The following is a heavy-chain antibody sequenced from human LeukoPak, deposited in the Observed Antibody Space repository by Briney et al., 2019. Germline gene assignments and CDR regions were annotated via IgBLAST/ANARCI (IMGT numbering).Heavy chain of an antibody. D-gene: IGHD1/OR15-1a*01. V-gene: IGHV3-7*03. Sequence: PGGSLRLSCAASGFSFSTTWMSWVRQAPGKGLEWVAIIQHDGGVTFYVDSVKGRFTISRDNSKNTLYLQMNSLRAEDTAVYYCAIRTRGYYFDYWGQGTLVTVSS. CDR3: AIRTRGYYFDY. J-gene: IGHJ4*02. CDR2: IQHDGGVT. CDR1: GFSFSTTW.